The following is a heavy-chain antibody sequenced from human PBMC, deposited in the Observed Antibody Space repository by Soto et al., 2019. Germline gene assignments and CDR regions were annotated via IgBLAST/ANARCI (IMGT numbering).Heavy chain of an antibody. CDR2: IYTSGST. CDR3: ARDQILRYFDWLFRDDAFDI. D-gene: IGHD3-9*01. V-gene: IGHV4-4*07. CDR1: GGSISSYY. J-gene: IGHJ3*02. Sequence: PSETLSLTCTVSGGSISSYYWSWIRQPAGKGLEWIGRIYTSGSTNYNPSLKSRVTTSVDTPKNQFSLKLSSVTAADTAVYYCARDQILRYFDWLFRDDAFDIWGQGTMVTVSS.